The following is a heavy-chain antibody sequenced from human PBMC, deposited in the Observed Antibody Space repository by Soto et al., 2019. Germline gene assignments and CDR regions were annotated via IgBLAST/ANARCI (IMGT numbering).Heavy chain of an antibody. Sequence: GGSLRLSCAAAGFTFSGYAMSWVRQATGKGLEWVSAIGTAGDTYYPGSVKGRFTISRENAKNSLYLQMNSLRAGDTAVYYCARDTRGATPLGYYYGMDVWGQGTTVTVSS. D-gene: IGHD1-26*01. V-gene: IGHV3-13*04. CDR1: GFTFSGYA. CDR2: IGTAGDT. J-gene: IGHJ6*02. CDR3: ARDTRGATPLGYYYGMDV.